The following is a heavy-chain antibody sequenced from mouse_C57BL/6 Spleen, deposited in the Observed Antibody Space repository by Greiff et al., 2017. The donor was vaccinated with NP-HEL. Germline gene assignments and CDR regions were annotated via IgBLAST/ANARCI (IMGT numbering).Heavy chain of an antibody. J-gene: IGHJ2*01. CDR1: GYTFTSYW. CDR2: IDPSDSYT. Sequence: VQLQQPGAELVKPGASVKLSCKASGYTFTSYWMQWVKQRPGQGLEWIGEIDPSDSYTNYNQKFKGKATLTVDTSSSTAYMQLSSLTSEDSAVYYCAREGYFDYWGQGTTLTVSS. CDR3: AREGYFDY. V-gene: IGHV1-50*01.